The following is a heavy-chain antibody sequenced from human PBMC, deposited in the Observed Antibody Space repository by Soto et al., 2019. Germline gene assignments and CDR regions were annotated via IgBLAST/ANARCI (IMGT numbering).Heavy chain of an antibody. CDR2: MNPNSGNT. J-gene: IGHJ2*01. V-gene: IGHV1-8*01. D-gene: IGHD3-3*01. CDR3: ARRMTWSLWCFDL. CDR1: GYTFKDYD. Sequence: QVQLLQSGAEVKKPGTSVRVSCRASGYTFKDYDINWVRRAPGQGLEWMGWMNPNSGNTAYARKFDDRSTMTRSDSARTAFMELSSLTPEDTAVYYCARRMTWSLWCFDLWGSGTQVTVSS.